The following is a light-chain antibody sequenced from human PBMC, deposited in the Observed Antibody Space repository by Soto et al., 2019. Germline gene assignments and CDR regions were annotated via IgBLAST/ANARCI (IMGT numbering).Light chain of an antibody. CDR2: DVR. V-gene: IGLV2-11*01. CDR3: NSYAGSYTNV. Sequence: SALTQPRSVSGSPGQSVTISCTGTSGDIGGYRYVSWYQQYPGKAPKLIIYDVRRRPSGVPDRFSGSKSGNTASLTISGLQAEDEADYYCNSYAGSYTNVFGTGTKLTVL. CDR1: SGDIGGYRY. J-gene: IGLJ1*01.